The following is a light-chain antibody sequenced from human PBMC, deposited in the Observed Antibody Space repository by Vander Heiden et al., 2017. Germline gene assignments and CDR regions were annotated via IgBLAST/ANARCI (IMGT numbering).Light chain of an antibody. CDR2: INN. CDR3: ATWDVRLNGRV. J-gene: IGLJ3*02. Sequence: QSQLTQPPSASGTPGQRVTISCSGSSPNIVASTVNWYQQLPGTAPRLLIFINNQRPSGVPDRFSGSKSGTSASLAISGLQSEDEAHYYCATWDVRLNGRVFGGGTKLTVL. CDR1: SPNIVAST. V-gene: IGLV1-44*01.